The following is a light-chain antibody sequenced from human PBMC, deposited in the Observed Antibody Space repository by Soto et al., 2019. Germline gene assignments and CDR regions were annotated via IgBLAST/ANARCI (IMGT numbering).Light chain of an antibody. J-gene: IGKJ1*01. CDR2: WAS. CDR1: QSLLYSSNNKNY. CDR3: QQYHSTPGT. Sequence: DIVMTQSPDSLAVSLGERATINCKSSQSLLYSSNNKNYLAWYQQKPGQPPKLLIYWASTRESGVPDRFSGAGYGIEFTLTISSLQAEDVAVYYCQQYHSTPGTFGQGTKVEIK. V-gene: IGKV4-1*01.